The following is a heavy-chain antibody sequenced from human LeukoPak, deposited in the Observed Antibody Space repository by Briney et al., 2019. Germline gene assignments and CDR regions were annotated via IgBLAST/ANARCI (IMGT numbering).Heavy chain of an antibody. Sequence: PSETLSLTCAVYGGSFSGYYWSWIRQPPGKGLEWIGEINHSGSTNYNPSLKSRVTISVDTSKNQFSLKLSSVTDADTAVYYCARGLSSSSWYYWGQGTLVTVSS. V-gene: IGHV4-34*01. J-gene: IGHJ4*02. CDR1: GGSFSGYY. D-gene: IGHD6-13*01. CDR3: ARGLSSSSWYY. CDR2: INHSGST.